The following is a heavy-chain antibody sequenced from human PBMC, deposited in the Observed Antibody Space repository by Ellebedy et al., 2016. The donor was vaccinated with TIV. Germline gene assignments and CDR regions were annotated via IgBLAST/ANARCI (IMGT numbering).Heavy chain of an antibody. CDR1: GFRFSNYG. CDR2: IWYDGVNI. J-gene: IGHJ4*02. V-gene: IGHV3-33*01. CDR3: ARTKYLDY. Sequence: GESLKISCEASGFRFSNYGMHWVRQAPGKGLEWVAVIWYDGVNIYYGGSVKGRFTISRDNSKSTLYLQMNSLRAEDTAVYYCARTKYLDYWGQGTLVTVSS.